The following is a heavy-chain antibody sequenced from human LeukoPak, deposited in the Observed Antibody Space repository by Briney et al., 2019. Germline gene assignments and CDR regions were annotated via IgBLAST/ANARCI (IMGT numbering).Heavy chain of an antibody. D-gene: IGHD6-13*01. CDR3: AKVGHGYSSIPLLDY. J-gene: IGHJ4*02. Sequence: GGSLRLSCAASGFTFSSYAMSWVRQAPGKGLEWVSAISGSGGSTYYADSVKGRFIISRDNSKNTLYLQMNSLRAEDTAVYYCAKVGHGYSSIPLLDYWGQGTLVTVSS. CDR2: ISGSGGST. CDR1: GFTFSSYA. V-gene: IGHV3-23*01.